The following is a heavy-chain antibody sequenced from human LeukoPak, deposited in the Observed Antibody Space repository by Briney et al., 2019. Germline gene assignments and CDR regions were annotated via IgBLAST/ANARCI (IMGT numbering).Heavy chain of an antibody. CDR3: ARRGWGFGEPKRDHDTFDI. CDR2: IYPGDSDD. Sequence: GESLKISCKGSGYSFTNYWIAWVRQMPGQGLEWMAIIYPGDSDDRYSPSFQGHVTISVDKSISTTYLRWSSLKASDTAMYYCARRGWGFGEPKRDHDTFDIWGQGTMVTVSS. J-gene: IGHJ3*02. D-gene: IGHD3-10*01. CDR1: GYSFTNYW. V-gene: IGHV5-51*01.